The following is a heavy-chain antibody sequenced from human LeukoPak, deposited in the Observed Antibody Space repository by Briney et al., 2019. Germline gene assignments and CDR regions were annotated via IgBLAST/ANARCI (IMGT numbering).Heavy chain of an antibody. J-gene: IGHJ4*02. V-gene: IGHV3-23*01. CDR1: GFTFSSYA. CDR2: ISGSGGST. CDR3: AKMREQLVYFDY. D-gene: IGHD6-13*01. Sequence: GGSLRLSCAASGFTFSSYAMSWVRQAPGKGLEWVSTISGSGGSTYYADSVKGRFTISRDSSKNTLYLQMNSLRAEDTAVYYCAKMREQLVYFDYWGQGTLVTVSS.